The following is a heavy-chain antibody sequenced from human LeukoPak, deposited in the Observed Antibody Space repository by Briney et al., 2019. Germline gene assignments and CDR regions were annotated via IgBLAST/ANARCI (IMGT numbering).Heavy chain of an antibody. D-gene: IGHD3-22*01. V-gene: IGHV4-4*02. J-gene: IGHJ4*02. CDR2: IYHSGST. CDR3: AGGHYYDSSGYYYFDY. Sequence: TASETLSLTCAVSGGSISSSNWWSWVRQPPGKGLEWIGEIYHSGSTNYNPSLKSRVTISVDTSKNQFSLKLSSVTAADTAVYYCAGGHYYDSSGYYYFDYWGQGTLVTVSS. CDR1: GGSISSSNW.